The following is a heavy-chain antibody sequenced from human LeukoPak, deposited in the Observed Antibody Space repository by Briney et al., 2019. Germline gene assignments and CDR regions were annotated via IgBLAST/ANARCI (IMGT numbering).Heavy chain of an antibody. CDR1: GGSFSGYY. CDR2: INHSGST. D-gene: IGHD5-24*01. Sequence: PSETLSLTCAVYGGSFSGYYWSWLRQPPGKGLEWIGEINHSGSTNYNPSLKSRVTISVDTSKNQFSLKLSSVTAADTAVYYCARGRGRWLQLRNFDYWGQGTLVTVSS. J-gene: IGHJ4*02. V-gene: IGHV4-34*01. CDR3: ARGRGRWLQLRNFDY.